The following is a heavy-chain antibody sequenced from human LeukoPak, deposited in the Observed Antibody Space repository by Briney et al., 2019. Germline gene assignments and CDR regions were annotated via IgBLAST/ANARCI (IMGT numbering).Heavy chain of an antibody. CDR3: ARVGPAADFDS. D-gene: IGHD2-2*01. Sequence: EWIWRIYTSGRSKYNPSLKSRVTISVDPSKNQFTPKLTSVTAADTAVYYCARVGPAADFDSWGQGTLVTVSS. CDR2: IYTSGRS. V-gene: IGHV4-61*02. J-gene: IGHJ4*02.